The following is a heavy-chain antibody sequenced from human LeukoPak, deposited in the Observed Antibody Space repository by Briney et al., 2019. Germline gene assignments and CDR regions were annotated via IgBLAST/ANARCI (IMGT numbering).Heavy chain of an antibody. D-gene: IGHD4-23*01. CDR3: ARAVGGKGYFDY. J-gene: IGHJ4*02. V-gene: IGHV3-21*01. CDR1: GFTFSNAW. CDR2: ISSSSSYV. Sequence: GGSLRLSCAASGFTFSNAWMSWVRQAPGKGLEWVSSISSSSSYVYYADSVKGRFTISRDNAKNSLYLQMNSLRAEDTAVYYCARAVGGKGYFDYWGQGTLVTVSS.